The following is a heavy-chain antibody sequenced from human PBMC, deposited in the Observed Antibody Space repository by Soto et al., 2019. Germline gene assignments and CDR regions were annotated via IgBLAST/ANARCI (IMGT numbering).Heavy chain of an antibody. Sequence: PGGSLRLSWAASGFTFSSYSMNWVRQAPGKGLEWVSSISSSSSYIYYADSVKGRFTISRDNAKNSLYLQMNSLRAEDTAVYYCARGPDYDIYWFAPWRQATLVTVS. D-gene: IGHD3-9*01. V-gene: IGHV3-21*01. CDR1: GFTFSSYS. CDR2: ISSSSSYI. CDR3: ARGPDYDIYWFAP. J-gene: IGHJ5*02.